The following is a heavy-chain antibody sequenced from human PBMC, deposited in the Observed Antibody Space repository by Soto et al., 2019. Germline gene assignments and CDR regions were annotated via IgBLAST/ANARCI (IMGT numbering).Heavy chain of an antibody. CDR2: ISYDGSNK. Sequence: QVQLVESGGGVVQPGRSLRLSCAASGFTFSSYGMHWVRQAPGKGLEWVAVISYDGSNKYYADSVKGRFTISRDNSKNTLYLQMNSLRAEDTAVYYCAKERHGYNLGYYFDYWGQGTLVTVSS. J-gene: IGHJ4*02. CDR3: AKERHGYNLGYYFDY. CDR1: GFTFSSYG. V-gene: IGHV3-30*18. D-gene: IGHD5-12*01.